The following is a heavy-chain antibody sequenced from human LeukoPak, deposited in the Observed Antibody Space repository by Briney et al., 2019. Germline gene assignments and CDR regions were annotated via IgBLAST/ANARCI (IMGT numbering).Heavy chain of an antibody. CDR1: GFTFSSYA. V-gene: IGHV3-23*01. Sequence: GGSLRLSCAASGFTFSSYAMSWVRQAPGKGLEWVPAISGSGGSTYYADSVKGRFTISRDNSKNTLYLQMNSLRAEDTAVYYCAKEAGVDCSSTSCYRAPRWFDPWGQGTLVTVSS. J-gene: IGHJ5*02. CDR2: ISGSGGST. D-gene: IGHD2-2*02. CDR3: AKEAGVDCSSTSCYRAPRWFDP.